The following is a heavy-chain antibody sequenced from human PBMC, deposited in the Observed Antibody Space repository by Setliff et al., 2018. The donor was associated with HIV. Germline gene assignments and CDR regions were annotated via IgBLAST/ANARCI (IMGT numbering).Heavy chain of an antibody. D-gene: IGHD3-9*01. Sequence: GASVKVSCKASGGTFSSYAISWVRQAPGQGLEWMGGIIPIFGTANYAQKFQGRVTITADESTSTAYMELSSLRSEDTAVYYCARGAEDLAINPPSFDYYFDYWGQGTPVTVSS. J-gene: IGHJ4*02. CDR2: IIPIFGTA. CDR1: GGTFSSYA. V-gene: IGHV1-69*13. CDR3: ARGAEDLAINPPSFDYYFDY.